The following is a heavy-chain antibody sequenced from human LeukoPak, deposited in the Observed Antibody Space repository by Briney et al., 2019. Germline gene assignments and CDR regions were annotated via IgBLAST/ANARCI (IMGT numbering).Heavy chain of an antibody. J-gene: IGHJ5*02. CDR3: AGKLATVFNWFDP. CDR2: TIPIFGTA. D-gene: IGHD4-17*01. Sequence: SVKVSCKASGYTFTSHGISWVRQAPGQGLEWMGGTIPIFGTANYAQKFQGRVTITADKSTSTAYMELSSLRSEDTAVYYCAGKLATVFNWFDPWGQGTLVTVSS. V-gene: IGHV1-69*06. CDR1: GYTFTSHG.